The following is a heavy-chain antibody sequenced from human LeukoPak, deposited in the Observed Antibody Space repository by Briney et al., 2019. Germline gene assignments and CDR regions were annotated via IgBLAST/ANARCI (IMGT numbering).Heavy chain of an antibody. V-gene: IGHV3-21*01. D-gene: IGHD1-26*01. CDR1: GFTLSSYS. J-gene: IGHJ4*02. CDR2: ISTSSSYI. Sequence: GGALRVCCAASGFTLSSYSMNWVRQAPGKGLEWVSSISTSSSYIYYADSVRGRFTISRDNAKNSLYLQMNNLRAEDTAVYYCARAHEVGDYWGQGTLVTVSS. CDR3: ARAHEVGDY.